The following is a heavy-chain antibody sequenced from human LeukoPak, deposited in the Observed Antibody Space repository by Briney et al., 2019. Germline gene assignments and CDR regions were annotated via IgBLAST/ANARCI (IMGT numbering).Heavy chain of an antibody. J-gene: IGHJ4*02. Sequence: PSETLSLTCAVYGGSFSGYYWSWIRQPPGKGLEGIGEINHSGSTNYNPSLKSRVTISVDTSKNQFSLKLSPVTPADPAVYYCARGLRVVPAAIGPYSSSRPLFDYWGQGTLVTVSS. CDR2: INHSGST. D-gene: IGHD2-2*02. V-gene: IGHV4-34*01. CDR1: GGSFSGYY. CDR3: ARGLRVVPAAIGPYSSSRPLFDY.